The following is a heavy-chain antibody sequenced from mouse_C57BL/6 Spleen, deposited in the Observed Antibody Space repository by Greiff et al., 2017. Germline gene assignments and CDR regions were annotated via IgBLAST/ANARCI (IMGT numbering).Heavy chain of an antibody. V-gene: IGHV1-7*01. CDR1: GYTFTSYW. Sequence: VQLQQSGAELAQPGASVKLSCTASGYTFTSYWLHWVKQWPGQGLEWIGYINPSSGYTKYNQKFKDKATLTADKSSSTAYMQLSSLTYEDSAVYDCAKGSVYLMDYWGQGTSVTVSS. D-gene: IGHD3-2*02. CDR2: INPSSGYT. J-gene: IGHJ4*01. CDR3: AKGSVYLMDY.